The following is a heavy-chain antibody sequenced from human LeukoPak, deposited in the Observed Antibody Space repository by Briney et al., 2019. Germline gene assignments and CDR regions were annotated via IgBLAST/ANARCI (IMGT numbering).Heavy chain of an antibody. CDR1: GFTFSSYN. Sequence: PGGSLRLSCAASGFTFSSYNLNWVRQAPGKGLEWVSYISSSSGTMYYADSVKGRFTISRDNAKNSLYLQMNSLRAEDTAVYYCARDFDYGDPSTSAQDAFDIWGQGTMVTVSS. V-gene: IGHV3-48*04. D-gene: IGHD4-17*01. J-gene: IGHJ3*02. CDR2: ISSSSGTM. CDR3: ARDFDYGDPSTSAQDAFDI.